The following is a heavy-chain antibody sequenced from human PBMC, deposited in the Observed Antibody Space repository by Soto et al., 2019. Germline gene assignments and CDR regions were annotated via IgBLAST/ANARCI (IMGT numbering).Heavy chain of an antibody. CDR1: GFTFDDYG. CDR2: ISWNSGSI. CDR3: AKHSRTRSSGRFDY. Sequence: EVQLVESGGGLVQPGRSLRLSCAASGFTFDDYGMHWVRQAPGKGLEWVSGISWNSGSIGYADSVKGRFTISRDNAKNSLYLQMNSLRAEDTALYYCAKHSRTRSSGRFDYWGQGTLVTVSP. D-gene: IGHD6-6*01. J-gene: IGHJ4*02. V-gene: IGHV3-9*01.